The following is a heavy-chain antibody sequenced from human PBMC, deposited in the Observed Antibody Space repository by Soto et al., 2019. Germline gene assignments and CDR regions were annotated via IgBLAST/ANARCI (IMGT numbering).Heavy chain of an antibody. CDR1: GFAFSSYV. V-gene: IGHV3-23*01. D-gene: IGHD3-10*01. J-gene: IGHJ3*02. Sequence: EVQLLESGGGLVQPGGSLRLSCAASGFAFSSYVMSWVRQAPGKGLEWVSGISGSGGSTYYADSVKGRFTISRDKSKNTLYVQMNSLRAEDTAVYYCAKGSHYGSGHGAFDIWGQGTMVTVSS. CDR3: AKGSHYGSGHGAFDI. CDR2: ISGSGGST.